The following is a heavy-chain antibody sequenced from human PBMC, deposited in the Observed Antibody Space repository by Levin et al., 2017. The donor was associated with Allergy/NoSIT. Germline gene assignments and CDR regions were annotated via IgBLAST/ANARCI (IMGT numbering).Heavy chain of an antibody. D-gene: IGHD4-17*01. Sequence: LSLTCAASGFTFSSSGMHWVRQAPGKGLEWVAVISYDGSNKYYADSVKGRFTISRDNSKNTLYLQMNSLRAEDTAVYYCAKDRGSGDYGDGDYFDYWGQGTLVTVSS. CDR1: GFTFSSSG. CDR2: ISYDGSNK. CDR3: AKDRGSGDYGDGDYFDY. V-gene: IGHV3-30*18. J-gene: IGHJ4*02.